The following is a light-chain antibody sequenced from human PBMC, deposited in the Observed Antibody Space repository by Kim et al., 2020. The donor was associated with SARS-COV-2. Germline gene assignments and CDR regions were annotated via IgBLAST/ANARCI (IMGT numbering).Light chain of an antibody. J-gene: IGKJ2*01. Sequence: IVLTQSPGTLSLSPGESATLSCRASQSVSSNYLAWYQQKPGQAPSLLIYGASTRATGIPDRFSGSGSGTDFTLTISRLEPEDFAVYYCQQYGSAPMYTLGQGTKLEI. CDR2: GAS. V-gene: IGKV3-20*01. CDR3: QQYGSAPMYT. CDR1: QSVSSNY.